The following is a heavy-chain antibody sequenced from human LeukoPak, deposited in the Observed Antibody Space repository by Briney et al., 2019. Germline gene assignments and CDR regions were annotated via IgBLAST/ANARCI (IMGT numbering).Heavy chain of an antibody. J-gene: IGHJ4*02. V-gene: IGHV3-30*02. CDR3: AKDQEEKWLECFDY. CDR2: IRYDGSNK. CDR1: GFTFSSYG. Sequence: QSGGSLRLSCAASGFTFSSYGMHWVRQAPGKGLEWVAFIRYDGSNKYYADSVKGRFTISRDNSKNTLYLQMNSLRAEDTAVYYCAKDQEEKWLECFDYWGQGTLVTVSS. D-gene: IGHD5-12*01.